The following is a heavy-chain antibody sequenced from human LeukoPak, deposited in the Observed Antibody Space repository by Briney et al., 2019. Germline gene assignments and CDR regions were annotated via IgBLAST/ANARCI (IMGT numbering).Heavy chain of an antibody. CDR3: AKSERYGGIIVIRYYYMDV. J-gene: IGHJ6*03. V-gene: IGHV3-64*01. CDR1: GFTFSSYA. Sequence: GGSLRLSCAASGFTFSSYAMHWVRQAPGKGLEYVSAISSNGGSTYYANSVKGRFTISRDNSKNTLYLQMNSLRAEDTAVYYCAKSERYGGIIVIRYYYMDVWGKGTTVTVSS. D-gene: IGHD3-16*02. CDR2: ISSNGGST.